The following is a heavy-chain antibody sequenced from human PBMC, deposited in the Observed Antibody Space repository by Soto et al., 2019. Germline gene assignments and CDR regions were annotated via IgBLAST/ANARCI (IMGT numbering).Heavy chain of an antibody. CDR2: INPSGGST. CDR1: GYTFTSYY. Sequence: QVQLVQSGAEVKKPGASVKVSCKASGYTFTSYYMHWVRQAPGQGLEWMGIINPSGGSTSYAQKFQGRVTMTRDTSTSTVYMELSSLRSEDTAVYYCAICAYYYDSSGYYDYYYYGMDVWGQGTTVTVSS. D-gene: IGHD3-22*01. V-gene: IGHV1-46*01. J-gene: IGHJ6*02. CDR3: AICAYYYDSSGYYDYYYYGMDV.